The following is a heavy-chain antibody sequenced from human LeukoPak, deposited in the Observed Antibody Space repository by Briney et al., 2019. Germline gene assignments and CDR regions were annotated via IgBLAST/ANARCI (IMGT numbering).Heavy chain of an antibody. CDR1: GFTFTSSA. J-gene: IGHJ6*02. CDR2: IVVGSGNT. D-gene: IGHD1-1*01. CDR3: ARSYWNDARDGMDV. Sequence: GASVKVSCKASGFTFTSSAVQWLRQARGQRLEWIGWIVVGSGNTNYAQKFQERVTITRDMSTSTAYMELSSLRSEDAAVYYCARSYWNDARDGMDVWGQGTTVIVSS. V-gene: IGHV1-58*01.